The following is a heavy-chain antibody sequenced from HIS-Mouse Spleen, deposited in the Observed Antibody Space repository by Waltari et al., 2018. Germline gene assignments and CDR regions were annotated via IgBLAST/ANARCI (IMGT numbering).Heavy chain of an antibody. CDR3: ARDHGEYSSSAGFDY. CDR2: IYYSGST. CDR1: GGSLSSYY. D-gene: IGHD6-6*01. Sequence: QVQLQESGPGLVKPSETLSLTCTVSGGSLSSYYWRWIRQPPGKGLEWIGYIYYSGSTNYNPSLKSRVTISVDTSKNQFSLKLSSVTAADTAVYYCARDHGEYSSSAGFDYWGQGTLVTVSS. V-gene: IGHV4-59*01. J-gene: IGHJ4*02.